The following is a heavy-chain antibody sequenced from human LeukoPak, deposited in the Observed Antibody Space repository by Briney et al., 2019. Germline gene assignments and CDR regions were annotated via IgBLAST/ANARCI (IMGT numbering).Heavy chain of an antibody. J-gene: IGHJ3*02. CDR1: GFTFSSYW. CDR3: ARGSARGYSRHDAFDI. D-gene: IGHD5-18*01. CDR2: IKQDGSEK. V-gene: IGHV3-7*01. Sequence: PGGSLRLSCAASGFTFSSYWMSWVRQAPGKGLEWVANIKQDGSEKYYVDSVKGRFTISRDNAKNSLYLQMNSLRAEDTAVYYCARGSARGYSRHDAFDIWGQGTMVTVSS.